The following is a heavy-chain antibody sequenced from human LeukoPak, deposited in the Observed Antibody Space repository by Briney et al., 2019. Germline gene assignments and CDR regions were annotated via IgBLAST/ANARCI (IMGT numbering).Heavy chain of an antibody. CDR1: GGSISSYY. CDR2: IYYSGST. CDR3: ARSKDILAGYCFDY. D-gene: IGHD3-9*01. V-gene: IGHV4-59*01. Sequence: SETLSLTCTVSGGSISSYYWSWIRQPPGKGLEWIGYIYYSGSTNYNPSLKSRVTISVDTSKNQFSLKLSSVTAADTAVYYCARSKDILAGYCFDYWGQGTLVTVSS. J-gene: IGHJ4*02.